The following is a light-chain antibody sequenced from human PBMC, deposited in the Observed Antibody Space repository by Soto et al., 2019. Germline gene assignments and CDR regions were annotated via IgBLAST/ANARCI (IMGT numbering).Light chain of an antibody. CDR3: QQFNTYPYT. V-gene: IGKV1-5*03. CDR2: QAS. CDR1: QNIRSW. Sequence: DIQMTQSPSTLSASLGDRVTITCRASQNIRSWVAWYQQKPGKAPKLLIYQASVLQSGVSSRFRGSGSGTEFSLTISGLQPDDFATYYCQQFNTYPYTFGQGTKLEIK. J-gene: IGKJ2*01.